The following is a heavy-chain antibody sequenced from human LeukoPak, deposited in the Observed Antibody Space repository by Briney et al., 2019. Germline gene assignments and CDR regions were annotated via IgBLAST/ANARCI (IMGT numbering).Heavy chain of an antibody. J-gene: IGHJ4*02. V-gene: IGHV3-30*02. D-gene: IGHD2-15*01. Sequence: GGSLRLSCAASGFTFSSYGMHWVRQAPGKGLEWVAFIRYDGSNKYYADSVKGRFTISRDNSKNTLYLQMNSLRAEDTAVYYCAKGKRHYCSGGSCSHFDYWGQGTLVTVSS. CDR3: AKGKRHYCSGGSCSHFDY. CDR2: IRYDGSNK. CDR1: GFTFSSYG.